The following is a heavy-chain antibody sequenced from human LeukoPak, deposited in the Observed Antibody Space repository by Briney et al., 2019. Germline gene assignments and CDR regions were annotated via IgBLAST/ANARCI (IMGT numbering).Heavy chain of an antibody. CDR1: GGSISSYY. J-gene: IGHJ6*02. CDR3: ARHGTSSYYYYAMDV. CDR2: IYYSGST. D-gene: IGHD1-1*01. V-gene: IGHV4-59*08. Sequence: SETLSLTCTVSGGSISSYYWSWVRQPPGKGLEWIGYIYYSGSTNYNPSLKSRVTISVDTSKNQFSLMLSSVTAADTAVYYCARHGTSSYYYYAMDVWGQGTTVTVSS.